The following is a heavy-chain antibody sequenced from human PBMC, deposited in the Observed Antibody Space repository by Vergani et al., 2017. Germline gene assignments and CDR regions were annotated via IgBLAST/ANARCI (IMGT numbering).Heavy chain of an antibody. D-gene: IGHD6-19*01. Sequence: QVQLVQSGAEVKKPGASVKVSCKASGYTFTGYYMHWVRQAPGQGLEWMGWINPNSGGTNYAQKFQDRVTMTRDTSISTAYMGRSRLRSEETAVDYGARGIAEGGGGGKPEYWGQGTLVTVSS. CDR1: GYTFTGYY. V-gene: IGHV1-2*02. CDR3: ARGIAEGGGGGKPEY. CDR2: INPNSGGT. J-gene: IGHJ4*02.